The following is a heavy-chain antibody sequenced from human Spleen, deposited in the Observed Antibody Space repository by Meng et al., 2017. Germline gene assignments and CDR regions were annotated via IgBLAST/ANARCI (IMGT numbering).Heavy chain of an antibody. Sequence: QGQRLHSGAGVKNPGASVRVSCKASGYNFPDYYIHWGRRAPGQGLEWMGRINPKSGDTHYAQRFQGRVTMTGDTSISTAYMELSGLRSDDTAVYYCARDEDISAAGKLFGDYWGQGTLVTVSS. CDR3: ARDEDISAAGKLFGDY. V-gene: IGHV1-2*06. J-gene: IGHJ4*02. CDR2: INPKSGDT. D-gene: IGHD6-13*01. CDR1: GYNFPDYY.